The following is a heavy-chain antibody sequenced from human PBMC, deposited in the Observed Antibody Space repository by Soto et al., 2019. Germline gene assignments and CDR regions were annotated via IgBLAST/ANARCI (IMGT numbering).Heavy chain of an antibody. CDR2: IYYSGST. V-gene: IGHV4-39*01. J-gene: IGHJ5*02. CDR3: ARLAPVWGYSSSCNCWFDP. D-gene: IGHD6-13*01. CDR1: GGSISSSSYY. Sequence: KPSETLSLTCTVSGGSISSSSYYWGWIRQPPGKGLEWIGSIYYSGSTYYNPSLKSRVTISVDTSKNQFSLKLSSVTAADTAVYYCARLAPVWGYSSSCNCWFDPSGQGTRVTVSS.